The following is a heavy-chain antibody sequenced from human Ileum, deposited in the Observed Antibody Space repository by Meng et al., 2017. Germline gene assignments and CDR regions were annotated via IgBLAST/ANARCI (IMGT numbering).Heavy chain of an antibody. D-gene: IGHD2-21*01. CDR3: VRNEGYSLGD. Sequence: GQLRGSGPGLMKPSGPLSLTCPVSGDSFTSRDWWSWVRQPPGKGLEWIGEISQESGTTNYNPSLKSRVTISLDKSKNQFSLNLNSVTAADTAVYYCVRNEGYSLGDWGQGTLVTVSS. V-gene: IGHV4-4*02. CDR2: ISQESGTT. CDR1: GDSFTSRDW. J-gene: IGHJ4*02.